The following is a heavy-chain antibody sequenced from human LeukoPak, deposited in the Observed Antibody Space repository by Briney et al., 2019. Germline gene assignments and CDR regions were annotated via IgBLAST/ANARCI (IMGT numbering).Heavy chain of an antibody. D-gene: IGHD2-15*01. V-gene: IGHV1-18*01. CDR2: ISAYNGNT. CDR3: ARDKVVVAATDAFDI. Sequence: ASVKVSCKASGYTFTSYGISWVRQAPGQGLEWIGWISAYNGNTNYAQKLQGRVTMTTDTSTSTAYMELRSLRSDDTAVYYCARDKVVVAATDAFDIWGQGTMVTVSS. CDR1: GYTFTSYG. J-gene: IGHJ3*02.